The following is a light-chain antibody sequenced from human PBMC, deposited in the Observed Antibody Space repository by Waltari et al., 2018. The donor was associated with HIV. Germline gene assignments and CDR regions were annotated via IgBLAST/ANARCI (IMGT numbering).Light chain of an antibody. CDR1: AIDIGNSNL. Sequence: QSALTQPASVSGNPGQSVTITCPGTAIDIGNSNLVSWFQQHPGKAPKLLIYDVSKRPSGVSSRFSGSKSGYFASLTISGLLTEDESSYYCLTYVSKTSTWQFGGGTYLTV. CDR3: LTYVSKTSTWQ. V-gene: IGLV2-23*02. J-gene: IGLJ3*02. CDR2: DVS.